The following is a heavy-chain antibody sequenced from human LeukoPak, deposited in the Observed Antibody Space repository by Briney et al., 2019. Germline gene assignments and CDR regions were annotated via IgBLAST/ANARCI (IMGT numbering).Heavy chain of an antibody. V-gene: IGHV3-21*01. J-gene: IGHJ3*02. CDR3: ARDDLTSSGYYLASAFDI. CDR2: ISSSSSYI. CDR1: GFTFSSYS. D-gene: IGHD3-22*01. Sequence: GGSLRLSCAASGFTFSSYSMNWVRQAPGKGLEWVSSISSSSSYIYYADSVKGRFTISRDNAKNSLYLQMNSLRAEDTAVYYCARDDLTSSGYYLASAFDIWGQGTMVTVSS.